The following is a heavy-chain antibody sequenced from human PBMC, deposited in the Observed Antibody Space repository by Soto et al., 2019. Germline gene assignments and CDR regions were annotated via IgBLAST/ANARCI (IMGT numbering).Heavy chain of an antibody. CDR1: GGSISGYY. D-gene: IGHD6-13*01. CDR2: IYYSGST. V-gene: IGHV4-59*01. CDR3: ARGHSSSWYGLRS. J-gene: IGHJ4*02. Sequence: SDTLSLTCTVSGGSISGYYWSWIRQPPGKGLEWIGYIYYSGSTNYNPSLKSRVTISVDTSKNQFSLKLSSVTAADTAVYYCARGHSSSWYGLRSWGQGTLVTVSS.